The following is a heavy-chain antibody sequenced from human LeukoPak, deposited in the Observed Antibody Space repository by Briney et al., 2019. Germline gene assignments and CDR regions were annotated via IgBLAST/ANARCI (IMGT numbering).Heavy chain of an antibody. J-gene: IGHJ5*02. CDR2: INQSGET. D-gene: IGHD2-21*02. Sequence: TSETLSLTCAVHGGSFSGYYWSWIRQPPGKGLEWIGEINQSGETNYNPSLRSRVTILEDTSKNQFSLMLTSVTAADTAVYYCARGARGDTPYNWFDPWGQGTLVTVSS. CDR3: ARGARGDTPYNWFDP. V-gene: IGHV4-34*01. CDR1: GGSFSGYY.